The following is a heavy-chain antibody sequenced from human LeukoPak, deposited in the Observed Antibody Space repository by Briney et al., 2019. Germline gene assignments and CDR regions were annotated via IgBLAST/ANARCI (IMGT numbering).Heavy chain of an antibody. Sequence: GGSLRLSCAASGFTFSSYGMHWVRQAPGKGLEWVAIIRYDGSNKYYADSVKGRFTISRDNSKNTLYVQMNSLRAEDTAVYYCAKGAGYSSSWSHFDYWGQGTLVTVSS. CDR3: AKGAGYSSSWSHFDY. V-gene: IGHV3-30*02. CDR2: IRYDGSNK. D-gene: IGHD6-13*01. J-gene: IGHJ4*02. CDR1: GFTFSSYG.